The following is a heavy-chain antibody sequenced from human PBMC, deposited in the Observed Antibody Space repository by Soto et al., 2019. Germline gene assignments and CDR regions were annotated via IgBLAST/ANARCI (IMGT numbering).Heavy chain of an antibody. J-gene: IGHJ5*02. V-gene: IGHV4-34*01. D-gene: IGHD3-3*01. CDR3: ARGGYWRHLTIFGDHPTGGDWFDP. CDR2: INHSGST. Sequence: SETLSLTCAVYGGSFSGYYWSWIRQPPGKGLEWIGEINHSGSTNYNPSLKSRVTISVDTSKNQFSLKLSSVTAADTAVYYCARGGYWRHLTIFGDHPTGGDWFDPWGQGTLVTVSS. CDR1: GGSFSGYY.